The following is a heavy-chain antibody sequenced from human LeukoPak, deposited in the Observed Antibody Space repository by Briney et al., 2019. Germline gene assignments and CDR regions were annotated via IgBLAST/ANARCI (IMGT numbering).Heavy chain of an antibody. V-gene: IGHV3-11*01. CDR3: ARVTPHYYDSLDY. D-gene: IGHD3-22*01. Sequence: GGSLRLSCAASGFTFSDYYMSWIRQAPGKGLEWVSYISSSGSTIYYADSVKGRFTISRDNAKNSLYLQVNSLRAEDTAVYYCARVTPHYYDSLDYWGQGTLVTVSS. J-gene: IGHJ4*02. CDR1: GFTFSDYY. CDR2: ISSSGSTI.